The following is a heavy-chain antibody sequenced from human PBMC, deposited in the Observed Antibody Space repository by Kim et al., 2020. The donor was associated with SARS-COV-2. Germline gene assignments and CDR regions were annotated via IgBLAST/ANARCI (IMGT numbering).Heavy chain of an antibody. D-gene: IGHD3-10*01. CDR2: ISAYNGNT. Sequence: ASVKVSCKASGYTFTSYGISWVRQAPGQGLEWMGWISAYNGNTNYAQKLQGRVTMTTDTSTSTAYMELRSLRSDDTAVYYCARDSEKLLWFGELLLRGLGGNWFDPWGQGTLVTVSS. J-gene: IGHJ5*02. CDR1: GYTFTSYG. CDR3: ARDSEKLLWFGELLLRGLGGNWFDP. V-gene: IGHV1-18*01.